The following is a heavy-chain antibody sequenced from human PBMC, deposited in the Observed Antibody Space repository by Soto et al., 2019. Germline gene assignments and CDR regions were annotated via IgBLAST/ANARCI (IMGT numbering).Heavy chain of an antibody. Sequence: PSETLSLTCAVAGGYISSGGYSWSWIRQPPGKGLEWIGYIYHSGSTYYNPSLKSRVTISVDRSKNQFSLKLSSVTAADTAVYYCARGYYDILTGSYYFDYWGQGTLVTVSS. CDR2: IYHSGST. V-gene: IGHV4-30-2*01. CDR1: GGYISSGGYS. D-gene: IGHD3-9*01. J-gene: IGHJ4*02. CDR3: ARGYYDILTGSYYFDY.